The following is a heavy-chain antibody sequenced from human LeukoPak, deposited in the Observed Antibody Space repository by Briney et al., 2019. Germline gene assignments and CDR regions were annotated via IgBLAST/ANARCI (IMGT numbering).Heavy chain of an antibody. Sequence: GGSLRLSCAASGFTFSSYGMHWVRQAPGKGLELVAIISYDGSNKYYADSVQGRFTISRDNSKNTLYLQMNSLRAEDTAVYYCAKDLGGGSGCYDLWGRGTLVTVSS. J-gene: IGHJ2*01. CDR2: ISYDGSNK. CDR1: GFTFSSYG. D-gene: IGHD6-19*01. V-gene: IGHV3-30*18. CDR3: AKDLGGGSGCYDL.